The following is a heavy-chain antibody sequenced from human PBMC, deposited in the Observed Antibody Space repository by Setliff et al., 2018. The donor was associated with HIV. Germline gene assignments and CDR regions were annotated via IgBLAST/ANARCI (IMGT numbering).Heavy chain of an antibody. CDR3: ALTAHNLLRGYMGV. Sequence: SETLSLTCTVSGGPVSTYYWSWIRQPAGKGLEWIGRFYVGGDTNYNPSLKSRVTMSVDTSKKQFSLKLKSVTAADTAVYYCALTAHNLLRGYMGVWGKGTKVTVSS. D-gene: IGHD7-27*01. J-gene: IGHJ6*03. CDR2: FYVGGDT. CDR1: GGPVSTYY. V-gene: IGHV4-4*07.